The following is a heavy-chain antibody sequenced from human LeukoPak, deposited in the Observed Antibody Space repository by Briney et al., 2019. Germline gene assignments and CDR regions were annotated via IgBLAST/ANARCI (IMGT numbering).Heavy chain of an antibody. Sequence: ASVKVSCKASGYTFTDYYTHWVRQAPGQRLEWMGWINPNSGYTKYAQKFQDRVTMTRDTSISTAYVELSGLTSDDTAVYYCARGSALQGTRFPFAYWGQGTLVTVSS. J-gene: IGHJ4*02. CDR3: ARGSALQGTRFPFAY. D-gene: IGHD1-7*01. CDR1: GYTFTDYY. V-gene: IGHV1-2*02. CDR2: INPNSGYT.